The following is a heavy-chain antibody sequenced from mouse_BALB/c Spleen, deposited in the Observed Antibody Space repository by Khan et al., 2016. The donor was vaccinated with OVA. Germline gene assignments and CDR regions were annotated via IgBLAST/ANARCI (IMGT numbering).Heavy chain of an antibody. Sequence: EVELVESGGGLVQPGGSRKLSCAASGFTFSSYGMHWVRQAPEKGLEWVAYISGDSSTIYYTDTVKGRFTISRDNPTNTPSLQMTSLMSEDTAMYYCATSYYYGYYFDYWGPGTTLTVSS. V-gene: IGHV5-17*02. CDR3: ATSYYYGYYFDY. D-gene: IGHD1-1*01. J-gene: IGHJ2*01. CDR1: GFTFSSYG. CDR2: ISGDSSTI.